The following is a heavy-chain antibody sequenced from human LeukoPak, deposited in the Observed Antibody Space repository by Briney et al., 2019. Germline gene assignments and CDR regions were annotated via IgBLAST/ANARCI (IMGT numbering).Heavy chain of an antibody. Sequence: GGSLRLSCAASGFTFSSYEMNWVRQAPGKGLEWVAFIRYDGSNKYYADSVKGRFTISRDNSKNTLYLQMNSLRAEDTAVYYCAKDRDSSGWYPQVHYWGQGTLVTVSS. V-gene: IGHV3-30*02. CDR1: GFTFSSYE. CDR3: AKDRDSSGWYPQVHY. D-gene: IGHD6-19*01. CDR2: IRYDGSNK. J-gene: IGHJ4*02.